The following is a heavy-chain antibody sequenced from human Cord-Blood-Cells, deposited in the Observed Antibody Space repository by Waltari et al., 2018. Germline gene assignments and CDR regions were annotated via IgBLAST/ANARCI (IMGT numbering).Heavy chain of an antibody. CDR3: ARSVYCSGGSCYYYYYGMDV. Sequence: QVQLVQSGAEVKKPGSSVKVSCKASGGTFSSYAISWVRQAPGQGREWMGGIIPIFGTANYAQKFQGRVTITADESTSTAYMELSSLRSEDTAVYYCARSVYCSGGSCYYYYYGMDVWGQGTTVTVSS. V-gene: IGHV1-69*01. CDR2: IIPIFGTA. CDR1: GGTFSSYA. D-gene: IGHD2-15*01. J-gene: IGHJ6*02.